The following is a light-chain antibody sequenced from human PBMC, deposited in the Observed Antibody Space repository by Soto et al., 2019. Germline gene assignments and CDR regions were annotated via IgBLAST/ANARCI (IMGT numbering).Light chain of an antibody. CDR3: ASWDDSLNGWV. Sequence: QSVLTQPPSASGTPGQRVTISCSGSSSNIGSNTVNWYQQLPGTAPKLLIYSNNQRPSGVPDRFSGSKSGTSASLAIIGLQSEDEDDYYCASWDDSLNGWVFGGGNQLTVL. J-gene: IGLJ3*02. CDR1: SSNIGSNT. V-gene: IGLV1-44*01. CDR2: SNN.